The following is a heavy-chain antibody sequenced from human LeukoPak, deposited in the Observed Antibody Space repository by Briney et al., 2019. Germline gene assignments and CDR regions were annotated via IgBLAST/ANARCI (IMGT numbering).Heavy chain of an antibody. CDR1: DGSISSGGYY. CDR2: IYYSGST. D-gene: IGHD6-13*01. V-gene: IGHV4-31*03. Sequence: SETLSLTCTVSDGSISSGGYYWSWIRQHPGKGLEWIGYIYYSGSTYYNPSLKSRVTISVDTSKNQFSLKLSSVTAADTAVYYCARGIGSSWYAYYFDYWGQGTLVTVSS. J-gene: IGHJ4*02. CDR3: ARGIGSSWYAYYFDY.